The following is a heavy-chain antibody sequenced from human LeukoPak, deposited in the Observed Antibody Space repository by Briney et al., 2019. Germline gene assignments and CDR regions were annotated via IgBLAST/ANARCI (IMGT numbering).Heavy chain of an antibody. Sequence: GGSLRLSCAATGFTFKSHAMNWVRQAPGKGLEWVSGIGGSGGRTCYADAVKGRFTISKDSSRNTLYLQMNSLRAEDTAVYYCEGWERPFDYWGQGTLVTVSS. CDR2: IGGSGGRT. J-gene: IGHJ4*02. V-gene: IGHV3-23*01. CDR1: GFTFKSHA. D-gene: IGHD1-26*01. CDR3: EGWERPFDY.